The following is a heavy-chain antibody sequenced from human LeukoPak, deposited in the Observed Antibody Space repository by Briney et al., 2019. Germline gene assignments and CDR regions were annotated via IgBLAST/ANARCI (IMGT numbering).Heavy chain of an antibody. D-gene: IGHD3-22*01. V-gene: IGHV3-33*01. CDR2: IWYDGSYK. CDR1: GFTFITYG. J-gene: IGHJ4*02. CDR3: AREYYGSSDYPRQHYFDY. Sequence: GGSLRLSCAASGFTFITYGMHWVRQAPGKGLEWVALIWYDGSYKYYADSVKGRFTISRDNSKNTLYLQMNSLRAEDTAVYYCAREYYGSSDYPRQHYFDYWGQGTLVTVSS.